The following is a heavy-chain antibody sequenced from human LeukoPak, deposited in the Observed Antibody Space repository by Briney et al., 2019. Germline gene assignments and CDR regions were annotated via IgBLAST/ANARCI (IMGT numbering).Heavy chain of an antibody. D-gene: IGHD6-19*01. CDR1: GFTFSSSW. CDR2: IKQDESEK. CDR3: AKWAEWQWLAGYFDY. V-gene: IGHV3-7*03. J-gene: IGHJ4*02. Sequence: GGSLRLSCAASGFTFSSSWMTWVRQPPGKGLEWVASIKQDESEKHYAASVKGRFTISRDNAKNSLYLQMNSLRAEDTAVYYCAKWAEWQWLAGYFDYWGQGTLVTVSS.